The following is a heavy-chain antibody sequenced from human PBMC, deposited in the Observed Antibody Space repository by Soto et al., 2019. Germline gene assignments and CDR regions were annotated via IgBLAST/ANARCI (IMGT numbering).Heavy chain of an antibody. D-gene: IGHD6-13*01. V-gene: IGHV4-59*01. Sequence: SETLSLTCTVSGGSISSYYWSWIRQPPGKGLEWIGYIYYSGSTNYNPSLKSRVTISVDTSKNQFSLKLSSVTAADTAVYYCARASSSSWYHIDYWGQGTLVTVSS. J-gene: IGHJ4*02. CDR3: ARASSSSWYHIDY. CDR1: GGSISSYY. CDR2: IYYSGST.